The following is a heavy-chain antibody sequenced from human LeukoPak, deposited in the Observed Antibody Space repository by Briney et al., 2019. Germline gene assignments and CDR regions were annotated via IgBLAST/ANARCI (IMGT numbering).Heavy chain of an antibody. V-gene: IGHV4-34*01. CDR2: INHSGST. CDR1: GGSFSGYY. Sequence: SETLSLTCAVYGGSFSGYYWSWIRQPPGKGLEWIGEINHSGSTNYNPSLKSRVTISVDTSKNQFSLKLSPVTAADTAVYYCARGRGWFGYYGMDVWGQGTTVTVSS. J-gene: IGHJ6*02. D-gene: IGHD3-10*01. CDR3: ARGRGWFGYYGMDV.